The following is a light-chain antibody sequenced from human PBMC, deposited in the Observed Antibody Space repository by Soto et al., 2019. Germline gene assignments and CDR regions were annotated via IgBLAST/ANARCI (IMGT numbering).Light chain of an antibody. CDR3: SSYTGTSTTYI. CDR2: DVS. V-gene: IGLV2-14*01. CDR1: IRDVGGYNY. J-gene: IGLJ1*01. Sequence: QSALTQPASVSGSPGQSITISCTGTIRDVGGYNYVSWYQQHPGKAPKPMIYDVSNRPSGVSNRFSGSKSGNTASLTISGRQAEDEADYYYSSYTGTSTTYIFGTGTKVTVL.